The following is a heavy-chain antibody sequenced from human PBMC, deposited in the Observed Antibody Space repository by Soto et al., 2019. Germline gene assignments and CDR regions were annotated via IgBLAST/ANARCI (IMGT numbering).Heavy chain of an antibody. CDR1: GFIFSNNW. CDR2: ISGDGSSV. D-gene: IGHD3-3*01. J-gene: IGHJ4*02. V-gene: IGHV3-74*01. Sequence: GSLTLSCAASGFIFSNNWMHWVRQTPEEGLVWVSRISGDGSSVYYEDSVRSRFIISRDNTRNTLYLHMDSLRAEDKGVYYCATGASRNFFDYWGPGTLVTVSS. CDR3: ATGASRNFFDY.